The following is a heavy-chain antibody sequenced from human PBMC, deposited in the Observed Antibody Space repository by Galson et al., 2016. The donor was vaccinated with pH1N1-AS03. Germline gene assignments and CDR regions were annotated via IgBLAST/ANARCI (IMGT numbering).Heavy chain of an antibody. CDR1: GFTFSGYA. V-gene: IGHV3-23*01. Sequence: SLSLSCAASGFTFSGYAMNWVRQAPGEGLEWVSTISGSGGHTYYAGSVSGRFTISRDYSKNTLYLQMNSLRAEDTAVYYCVKDGVERAAAGFAYFDYWGQGTLVTVSS. J-gene: IGHJ4*02. CDR2: ISGSGGHT. D-gene: IGHD6-13*01. CDR3: VKDGVERAAAGFAYFDY.